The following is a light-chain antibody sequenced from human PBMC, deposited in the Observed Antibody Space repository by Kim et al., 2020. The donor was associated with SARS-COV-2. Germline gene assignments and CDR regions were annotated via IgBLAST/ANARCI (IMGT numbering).Light chain of an antibody. Sequence: ASAGDTGSITCRASQDRRKELGWYQQRPGQAPNRLIYAASTLQSGVPSRFSGSGSGTNFTLTISSLQPGDSATYYCLQDYNYPWAFGQGTKVDIK. CDR2: AAS. CDR1: QDRRKE. CDR3: LQDYNYPWA. J-gene: IGKJ1*01. V-gene: IGKV1-6*02.